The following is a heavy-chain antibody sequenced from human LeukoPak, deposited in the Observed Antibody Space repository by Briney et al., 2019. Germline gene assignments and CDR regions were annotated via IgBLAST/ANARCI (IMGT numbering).Heavy chain of an antibody. CDR3: ARALFEGYCSSTSCLNWFDP. J-gene: IGHJ5*02. Sequence: SETLSLTCTVSGGSISSYYWSWIRQPPGKGLEWIGYIYYSGSTNYNPSLKSRVTISVDTSKNQFSLKLSSVTAADTAVYYCARALFEGYCSSTSCLNWFDPWGQGTLVTVSS. V-gene: IGHV4-59*01. D-gene: IGHD2-2*01. CDR2: IYYSGST. CDR1: GGSISSYY.